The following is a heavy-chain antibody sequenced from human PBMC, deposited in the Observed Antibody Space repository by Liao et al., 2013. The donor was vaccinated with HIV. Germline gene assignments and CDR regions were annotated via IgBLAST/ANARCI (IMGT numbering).Heavy chain of an antibody. V-gene: IGHV4-4*07. Sequence: QVQLQESGPGLVKPSETLSLTCSVSGGSISSYYWSWIRQPAGKGLEWIGRIYTSGSTNYNPSLKSRVTISVDTSKNQFSLKLSSVTAADTAVYYCARGLGFIDEYYFDYWGQGTLVTVSS. J-gene: IGHJ4*02. CDR2: IYTSGST. CDR3: ARGLGFIDEYYFDY. D-gene: IGHD3-16*01. CDR1: GGSISSYY.